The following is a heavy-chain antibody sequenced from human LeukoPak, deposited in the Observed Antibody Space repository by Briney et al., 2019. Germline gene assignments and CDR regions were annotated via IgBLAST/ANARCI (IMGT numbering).Heavy chain of an antibody. CDR2: INHSGST. CDR1: GGSISSYY. Sequence: SETLSLTCTVSGGSISSYYWSWIRQPPGKGLEWIGEINHSGSTNYNPSLKSRVTISVDTSKNQFSLKLSSVTAADTAVYYCVSILELRGDYFDYWGQGTLVTVSS. CDR3: VSILELRGDYFDY. J-gene: IGHJ4*02. V-gene: IGHV4-34*01. D-gene: IGHD1-7*01.